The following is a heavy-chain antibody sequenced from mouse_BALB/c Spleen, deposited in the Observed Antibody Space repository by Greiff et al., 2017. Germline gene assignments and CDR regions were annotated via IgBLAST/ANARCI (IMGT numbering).Heavy chain of an antibody. J-gene: IGHJ2*01. CDR3: ARDRGGVPYYFDY. V-gene: IGHV2-9*02. CDR2: IWAGGST. CDR1: GFSLTSYG. Sequence: VKLVESGPGLVAPSQSLSITCTVSGFSLTSYGVHWVRQPPGKGLEWLGVIWAGGSTNYNSALMSRLSISKDNSKSQVFLKMNSLQTDDTAMYYCARDRGGVPYYFDYWGQGTTLTVSS. D-gene: IGHD3-3*01.